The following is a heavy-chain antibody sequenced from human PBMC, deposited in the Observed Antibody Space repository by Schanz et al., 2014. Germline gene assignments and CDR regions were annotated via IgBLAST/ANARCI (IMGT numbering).Heavy chain of an antibody. J-gene: IGHJ3*01. V-gene: IGHV1-46*03. CDR3: DRDRRHNSGCYL. CDR1: GYTFTSFA. Sequence: VQSGAEVKRPGASVKVSCKSSGYTFTSFAITWVRQAPGQGFEWMGLINPSGGSTSFAQNVQDRVNMTRDTSTSTVYIELSRLRSVETAVDYCDRDRRHNSGCYLCGQGTVVYVSS. D-gene: IGHD1-26*01. CDR2: INPSGGST.